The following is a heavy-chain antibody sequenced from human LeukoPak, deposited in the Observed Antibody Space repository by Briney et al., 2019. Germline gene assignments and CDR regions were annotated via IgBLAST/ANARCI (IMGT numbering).Heavy chain of an antibody. D-gene: IGHD3-10*01. CDR3: ARDDSRGYYYYGMDV. CDR2: IKHDGTEK. Sequence: GGSLRLSCAASKVTFRTYWLTWVRQAPGKGLEWVANIKHDGTEKNYVDSVKGRFTISRDNAKDSLYLQMNSLRVEDTAVYYCARDDSRGYYYYGMDVWGQGTTVTVSS. CDR1: KVTFRTYW. J-gene: IGHJ6*02. V-gene: IGHV3-7*01.